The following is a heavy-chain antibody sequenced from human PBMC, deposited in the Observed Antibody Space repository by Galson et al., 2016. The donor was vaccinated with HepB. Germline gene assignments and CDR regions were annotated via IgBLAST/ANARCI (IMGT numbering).Heavy chain of an antibody. CDR3: ARIAVTGTHFDF. Sequence: PALVKPTQTLTLTCTFSGFSLSTNGMRVTWVRQPPGKALEWLARIDWDDEKFYSASLGARLTISKDTSKNQVVLTMTNMGSVDTGTYYCARIAVTGTHFDFWGQGTLVTVAS. CDR2: IDWDDEK. D-gene: IGHD6-19*01. V-gene: IGHV2-70*04. CDR1: GFSLSTNGMR. J-gene: IGHJ4*02.